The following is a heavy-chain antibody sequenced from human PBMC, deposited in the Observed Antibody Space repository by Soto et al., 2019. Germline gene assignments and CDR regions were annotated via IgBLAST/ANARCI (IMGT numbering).Heavy chain of an antibody. Sequence: SETLSLTCAVYGGSFSGYYWSWIRQPPGKGLEWIGEINHSGSTNYNPSLKSRVTISVDTSKNQFSLKLSSVTAADTAVYYCARGRILKPTYYDFWSGYYVPSGWFDPWGQGTLVTVSS. J-gene: IGHJ5*02. CDR2: INHSGST. CDR3: ARGRILKPTYYDFWSGYYVPSGWFDP. V-gene: IGHV4-34*01. CDR1: GGSFSGYY. D-gene: IGHD3-3*01.